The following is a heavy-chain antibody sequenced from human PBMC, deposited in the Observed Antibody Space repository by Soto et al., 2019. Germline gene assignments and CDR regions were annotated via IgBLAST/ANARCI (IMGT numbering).Heavy chain of an antibody. V-gene: IGHV4-59*02. CDR1: CGSVNSYY. CDR3: ARVFPSYCGGDCSYFDS. D-gene: IGHD2-21*02. Sequence: PSETLSLTCTVSCGSVNSYYWSWIRQPPGKGLEWIGYIFYSGSSNYNPSLKSRVTMSVDMSKNQFSLKLNSVTAADTAVYYCARVFPSYCGGDCSYFDSWGQGALVTVSS. CDR2: IFYSGSS. J-gene: IGHJ4*02.